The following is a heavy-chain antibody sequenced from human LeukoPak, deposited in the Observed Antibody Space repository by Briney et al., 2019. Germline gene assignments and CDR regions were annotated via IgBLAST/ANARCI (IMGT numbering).Heavy chain of an antibody. CDR1: GFTFSSYA. CDR3: AKTFRNDFWSGYSPIDAFDI. Sequence: GGSLRLSCAVSGFTFSSYAMSWVRQAPGKGLEWVSTISGSGGNTYYADSVKGRFTISRDNSKNSLSLQMNSLRAEDTAVYYCAKTFRNDFWSGYSPIDAFDIWGQGTMVSVSS. V-gene: IGHV3-23*01. J-gene: IGHJ3*02. CDR2: ISGSGGNT. D-gene: IGHD3-3*01.